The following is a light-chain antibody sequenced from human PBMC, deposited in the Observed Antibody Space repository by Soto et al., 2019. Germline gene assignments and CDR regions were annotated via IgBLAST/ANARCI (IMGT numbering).Light chain of an antibody. CDR1: SSDLAIYNY. V-gene: IGLV2-14*01. CDR2: QVT. J-gene: IGLJ1*01. CDR3: SSYTDSSNYV. Sequence: QSVLTQPASVSGSPGQSITISCTGTSSDLAIYNYVSWYQQRPGKAPKLMIYQVTNRPSGVSNRFSGSRSGNTASLTISGLQAEDEADYYCSSYTDSSNYVFGTGT.